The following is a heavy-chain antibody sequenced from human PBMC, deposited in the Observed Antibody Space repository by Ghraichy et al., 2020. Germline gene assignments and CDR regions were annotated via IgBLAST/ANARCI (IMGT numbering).Heavy chain of an antibody. J-gene: IGHJ4*02. Sequence: LSLTCAASDFTVSNTYMAWVRQAPGKGLEWVSVIYSGGGTFYADSVKGRFTISRDNSQNTLFLQMNSLRAEDTAVYYCARGPGGYYVHWGQGTLVTVSS. D-gene: IGHD3-3*01. CDR1: DFTVSNTY. CDR2: IYSGGGT. CDR3: ARGPGGYYVH. V-gene: IGHV3-53*01.